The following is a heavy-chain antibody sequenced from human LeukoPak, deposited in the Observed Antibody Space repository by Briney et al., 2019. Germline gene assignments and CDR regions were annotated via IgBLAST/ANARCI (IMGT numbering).Heavy chain of an antibody. CDR1: GYSFTTYW. Sequence: GESLQISCQGSGYSFTTYWIGWVRPIPGKGLEWMGIIYPGDSDTRYSPSFQGQVTISADKSISTAYLQWSSLKASDTAMYYCARRSVTTYNYFDYWGQGTLVTVSS. CDR3: ARRSVTTYNYFDY. J-gene: IGHJ4*02. CDR2: IYPGDSDT. V-gene: IGHV5-51*01. D-gene: IGHD4-17*01.